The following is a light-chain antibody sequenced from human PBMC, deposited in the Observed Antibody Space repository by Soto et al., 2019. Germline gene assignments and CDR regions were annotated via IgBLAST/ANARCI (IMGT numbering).Light chain of an antibody. Sequence: QSALTQPPSASGTPGQRVTISCSGSSSNIGSNTVNWYQKLPGTAPKLLIYSNNQRPSGVPDRFSGSKSGTSASLAISGLQSEDEADYYCAAWDDSLNAYVVFGGGTKVTVL. CDR1: SSNIGSNT. CDR3: AAWDDSLNAYVV. J-gene: IGLJ2*01. CDR2: SNN. V-gene: IGLV1-44*01.